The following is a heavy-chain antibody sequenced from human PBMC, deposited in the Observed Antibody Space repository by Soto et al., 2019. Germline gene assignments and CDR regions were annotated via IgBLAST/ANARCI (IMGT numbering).Heavy chain of an antibody. J-gene: IGHJ4*02. CDR1: GGSISSGGYS. D-gene: IGHD6-13*01. Sequence: PSETLSLTCAVSGGSISSGGYSWSWIRQPPGKGLEWIGYIYHSGSTYYNPSLKSRVTISVDRSKNRFSLKLSSVTAADTAVYYCARGGSSSWYTHWGQGTLVTVSS. CDR3: ARGGSSSWYTH. V-gene: IGHV4-30-2*01. CDR2: IYHSGST.